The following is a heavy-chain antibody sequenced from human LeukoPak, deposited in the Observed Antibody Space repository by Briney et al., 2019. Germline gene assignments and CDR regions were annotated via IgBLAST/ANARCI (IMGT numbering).Heavy chain of an antibody. J-gene: IGHJ4*02. CDR2: IYYSGST. CDR1: GGSISSSSYY. V-gene: IGHV4-39*01. Sequence: SETLSLTCTVSGGSISSSSYYWGWIRQPPGKGLEWIGSIYYSGSTYYNPSLKSRVTISVDTSKNQFSLKLSSVTAADTAVYYCARRRAVDYYDSSGYPDHWGQGTLVTVSS. CDR3: ARRRAVDYYDSSGYPDH. D-gene: IGHD3-22*01.